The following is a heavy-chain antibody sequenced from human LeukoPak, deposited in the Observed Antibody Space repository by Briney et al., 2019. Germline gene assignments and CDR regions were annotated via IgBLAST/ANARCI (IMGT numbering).Heavy chain of an antibody. V-gene: IGHV3-23*01. D-gene: IGHD3-10*01. CDR1: GFTFSSYA. CDR2: ISGSGGST. J-gene: IGHJ4*02. CDR3: AKDLWFGELMMSPFDY. Sequence: GGSLRLSCAASGFTFSSYAMSWVRQAPGKGLEWVSAISGSGGSTYYADSVKGRFTISRDNSKNTLYLQMNSLRAEDTAVYYGAKDLWFGELMMSPFDYWGQGTLVTVSS.